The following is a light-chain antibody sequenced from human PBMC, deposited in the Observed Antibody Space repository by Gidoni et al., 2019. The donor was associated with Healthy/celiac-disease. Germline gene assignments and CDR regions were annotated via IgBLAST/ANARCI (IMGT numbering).Light chain of an antibody. CDR3: QQYYSTPRT. CDR1: QSVLYSSNNKNY. V-gene: IGKV4-1*01. CDR2: WAS. Sequence: DIVMTQSPDSLAVSLGERATINCKSSQSVLYSSNNKNYLAWYQQKAGQPPKLLIYWASTRASGVPDRSSGSGSGKDFTLTISSLQAEDVAVYYCQQYYSTPRTFGQGTKVEIK. J-gene: IGKJ1*01.